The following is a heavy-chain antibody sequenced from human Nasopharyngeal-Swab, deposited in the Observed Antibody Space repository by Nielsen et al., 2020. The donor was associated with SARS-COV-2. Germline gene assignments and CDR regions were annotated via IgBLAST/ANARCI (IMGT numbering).Heavy chain of an antibody. D-gene: IGHD3-3*01. Sequence: GESLKISCAASGFTFSSYGMHWVRQAPGKGLEWVAVISYDGSNKYYADSVKGRFTISRDNSKNTLYLQMNSLRAEDTAVYYCAKDITIFGGWGLDIWGQGTMVTVSS. V-gene: IGHV3-30*18. J-gene: IGHJ3*02. CDR3: AKDITIFGGWGLDI. CDR2: ISYDGSNK. CDR1: GFTFSSYG.